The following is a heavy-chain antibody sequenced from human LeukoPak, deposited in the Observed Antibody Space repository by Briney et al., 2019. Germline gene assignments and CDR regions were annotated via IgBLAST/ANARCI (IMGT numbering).Heavy chain of an antibody. CDR2: IIPILGIA. CDR1: GGTFSSYA. D-gene: IGHD1-26*01. CDR3: ARDLGGSYYVDYFDY. J-gene: IGHJ4*02. Sequence: ASVKVSCKASGGTFSSYAISWVRQAPGQGLEWIGRIIPILGIANYAQKFQGRVTITADKSTSTAYMELSSLRSEDTAVYYCARDLGGSYYVDYFDYWGQGTLVTVSS. V-gene: IGHV1-69*04.